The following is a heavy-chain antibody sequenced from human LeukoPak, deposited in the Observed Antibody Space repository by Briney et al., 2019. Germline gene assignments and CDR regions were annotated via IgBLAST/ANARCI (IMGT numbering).Heavy chain of an antibody. J-gene: IGHJ4*02. CDR1: GFTFSSSA. Sequence: PGGSLRLSCAASGFTFSSSAMSWVRQVPGKGLEWVSGISASGGSTYYADSVKGRFTISRDNAKNSLYLQMNSLRAEDTAVYYCARASSSWVRFDYWGQGTLVTVSS. CDR2: ISASGGST. V-gene: IGHV3-23*01. CDR3: ARASSSWVRFDY. D-gene: IGHD6-13*01.